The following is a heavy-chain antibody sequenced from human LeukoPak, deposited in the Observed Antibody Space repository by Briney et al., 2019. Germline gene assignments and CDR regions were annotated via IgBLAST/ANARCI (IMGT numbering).Heavy chain of an antibody. CDR3: ARAVQLERPPPLIGYYYMDV. D-gene: IGHD1-1*01. J-gene: IGHJ6*03. CDR1: GGSISSYY. V-gene: IGHV4-59*01. CDR2: IYYSGST. Sequence: SETLALTCTVSGGSISSYYWSWIRQPPGKGLEWIGYIYYSGSTNYNPSLKSRVTISVDTSKNQFSLKLSSVTAADTAVYYCARAVQLERPPPLIGYYYMDVWGRGTTVTVSS.